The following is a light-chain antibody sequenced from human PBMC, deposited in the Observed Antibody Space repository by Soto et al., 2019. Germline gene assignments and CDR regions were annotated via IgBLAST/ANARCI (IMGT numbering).Light chain of an antibody. CDR2: EGS. J-gene: IGLJ1*01. Sequence: QSALTQPASVSGSPGQSITISCTGTSSDVGSYNLVSWYQQHPGKAPKLMIYEGSKRPSGVSNRFSGSKSGNTASPTISGLQAEDEADYYCCSYAGSSTLVFGTGTKVTV. CDR1: SSDVGSYNL. CDR3: CSYAGSSTLV. V-gene: IGLV2-23*01.